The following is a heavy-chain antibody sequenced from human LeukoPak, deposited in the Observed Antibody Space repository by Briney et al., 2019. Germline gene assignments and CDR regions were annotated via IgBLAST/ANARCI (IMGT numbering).Heavy chain of an antibody. D-gene: IGHD2-15*01. CDR2: IIPILGIA. CDR1: GGTFSSYA. Sequence: SVKVSCKASGGTFSSYAISWVRQAPGQGLEWMGRIIPILGIANYAQKFQGRVTITADKSTSTAYMELSSLRSEDTAVYYCATGDCISGGSCYGADYYYYGMDVWGQGTTVTVSS. J-gene: IGHJ6*02. CDR3: ATGDCISGGSCYGADYYYYGMDV. V-gene: IGHV1-69*04.